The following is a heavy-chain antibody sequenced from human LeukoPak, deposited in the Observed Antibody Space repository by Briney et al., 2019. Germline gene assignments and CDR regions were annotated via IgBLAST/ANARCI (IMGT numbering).Heavy chain of an antibody. CDR2: IYYSGST. Sequence: SETLSLTYAVYGGPFSDYYWSWIRQPPGKGLEWIGTIYYSGSTYYNPSLKSRATMSVDTSKNQFSLKLSSVTAADTAVYYCASLLNGGVSHWFDPWGQGTLVTVSS. J-gene: IGHJ5*02. V-gene: IGHV4-34*01. CDR1: GGPFSDYY. CDR3: ASLLNGGVSHWFDP. D-gene: IGHD7-27*01.